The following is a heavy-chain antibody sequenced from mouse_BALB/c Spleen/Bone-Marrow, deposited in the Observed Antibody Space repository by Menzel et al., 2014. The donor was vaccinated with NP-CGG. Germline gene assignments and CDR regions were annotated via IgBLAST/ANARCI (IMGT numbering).Heavy chain of an antibody. Sequence: QVQLQQSGPGLVQPSQSLSITCTVSGFSLTTYGVHWVRQSPGKGLEWLGVIWGGGSTDYNAAFISRLSITKDNSKSQVFFKMNSLQADDTAIYYCARNWRNYDAMDYWGQGTSVTVSS. J-gene: IGHJ4*01. V-gene: IGHV2-4-1*01. CDR1: GFSLTTYG. CDR2: IWGGGST. CDR3: ARNWRNYDAMDY.